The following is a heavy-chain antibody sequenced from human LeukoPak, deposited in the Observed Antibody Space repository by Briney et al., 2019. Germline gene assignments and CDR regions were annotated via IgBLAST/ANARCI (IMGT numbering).Heavy chain of an antibody. V-gene: IGHV3-30*18. CDR1: GLTFSGYD. J-gene: IGHJ4*02. CDR2: MSYGGQNE. D-gene: IGHD3-10*01. Sequence: GGSLRLSCAASGLTFSGYDMHWVRQAPGKGPEWVAVMSYGGQNERYADSVKGRFTISRDNSKNTLYLQMNSLRAEDTAVYYCANLEAYGSGSYSAYWGQGTLVTVSS. CDR3: ANLEAYGSGSYSAY.